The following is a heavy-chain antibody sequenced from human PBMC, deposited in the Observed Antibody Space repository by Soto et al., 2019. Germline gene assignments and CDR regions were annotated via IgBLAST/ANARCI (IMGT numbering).Heavy chain of an antibody. CDR3: ARTAPLYCSGGSCYANWFDP. CDR1: GYSISSSNW. D-gene: IGHD2-15*01. V-gene: IGHV4-28*01. CDR2: IYYSGST. Sequence: QVQLQESGPGLVKPSDTLSLICAVSGYSISSSNWWGWIRQSPGKGLEWIGYIYYSGSTYYNPSLKSRVTMSVDKSKNQFSLKLSSVTAVDTAVYYCARTAPLYCSGGSCYANWFDPWGQGTLVTVSS. J-gene: IGHJ5*02.